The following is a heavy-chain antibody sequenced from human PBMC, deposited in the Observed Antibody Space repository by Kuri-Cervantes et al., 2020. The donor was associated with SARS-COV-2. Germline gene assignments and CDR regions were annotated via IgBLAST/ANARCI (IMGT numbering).Heavy chain of an antibody. CDR2: INHSGST. J-gene: IGHJ4*02. CDR1: GGSFSGYY. D-gene: IGHD2-2*01. Sequence: SETLSLTCAVYGGSFSGYYWSWIRQPPGKGLEWIGEINHSGSTNYNPSLKSRVTISVDTSKNQFSLKLSSVTAADTAMYYCARSRVVPGAKFDYWDQGTLVTVSS. CDR3: ARSRVVPGAKFDY. V-gene: IGHV4-34*01.